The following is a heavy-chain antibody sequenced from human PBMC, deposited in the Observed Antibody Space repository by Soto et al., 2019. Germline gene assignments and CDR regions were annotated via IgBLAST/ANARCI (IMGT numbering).Heavy chain of an antibody. D-gene: IGHD6-6*01. J-gene: IGHJ5*02. CDR2: INPSGGST. CDR3: AREAREDEQLVWDVRDWFDP. Sequence: GASVKVSCKASGYTFTSYYMHWVRQAPGQGXEWMGIINPSGGSTSYAQKFQGRVTMTRDTSTSTVYMGLSSLRSEDTAVYYCAREAREDEQLVWDVRDWFDPWGQGTLVTVSS. V-gene: IGHV1-46*01. CDR1: GYTFTSYY.